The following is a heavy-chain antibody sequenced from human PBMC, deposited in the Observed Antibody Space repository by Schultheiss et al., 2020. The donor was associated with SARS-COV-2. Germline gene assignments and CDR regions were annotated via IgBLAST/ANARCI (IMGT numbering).Heavy chain of an antibody. D-gene: IGHD6-19*01. J-gene: IGHJ4*02. CDR3: AGPKRYSSGWYYFDY. V-gene: IGHV4-61*01. CDR1: GGSISSSSYY. Sequence: SETLSLTCTVSGGSISSSSYYWSWIRQPPGKGLEWIGYIYYSGSTNYNPSLKSRVTISVDTSKNQFSLKLSSVTAADTAVYYCAGPKRYSSGWYYFDYWGQGTLVTVSS. CDR2: IYYSGST.